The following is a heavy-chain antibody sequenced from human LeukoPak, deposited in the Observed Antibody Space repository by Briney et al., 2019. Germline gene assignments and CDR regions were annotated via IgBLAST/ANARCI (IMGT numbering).Heavy chain of an antibody. Sequence: GSLRLSCAASGFTFSSYSMNWVRQAPGKGLEWISYISSSSSTIYYADSLKGRFTISRDNAKNSLYLQMNSLRAEDTAVYYCARPLSPNAFDIWGQGQWSPSLQ. CDR3: ARPLSPNAFDI. V-gene: IGHV3-48*04. J-gene: IGHJ3*02. CDR1: GFTFSSYS. CDR2: ISSSSSTI.